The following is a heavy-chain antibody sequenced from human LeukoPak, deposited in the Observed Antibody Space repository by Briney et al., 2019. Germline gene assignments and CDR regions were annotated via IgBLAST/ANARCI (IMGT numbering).Heavy chain of an antibody. D-gene: IGHD6-13*01. J-gene: IGHJ5*02. CDR2: IDPSDSYT. CDR3: ARHAASIAAAGKSNWFDP. V-gene: IGHV5-10-1*01. Sequence: ESLKISCKGSGYSFTSYWISWVRQMPGKGLEWMGRIDPSDSYTNYSPSFQGHVTTSAGKSISTAYLQWSSLKASDTAMYYCARHAASIAAAGKSNWFDPWGQGTLVTVSS. CDR1: GYSFTSYW.